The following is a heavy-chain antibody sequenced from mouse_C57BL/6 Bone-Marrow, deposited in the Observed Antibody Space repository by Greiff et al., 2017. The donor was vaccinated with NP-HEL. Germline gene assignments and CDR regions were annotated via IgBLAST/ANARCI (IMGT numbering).Heavy chain of an antibody. CDR3: ARRLRRGYAMDY. CDR2: IDPSDSYT. J-gene: IGHJ4*01. D-gene: IGHD2-4*01. CDR1: GYTFTSYW. V-gene: IGHV1-59*01. Sequence: VQLQQPGAELVRPGTSVKLSCKASGYTFTSYWMHWVKQRPGQGLEWIGVIDPSDSYTNYNQKFKGKATLTVDTSSSTAYMQLSSLTSEDSAVYYCARRLRRGYAMDYWGQGTSVTVSS.